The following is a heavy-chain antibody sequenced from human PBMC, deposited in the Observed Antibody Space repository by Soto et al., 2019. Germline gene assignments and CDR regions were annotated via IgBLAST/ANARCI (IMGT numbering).Heavy chain of an antibody. D-gene: IGHD4-17*01. CDR2: MNPNSGNT. V-gene: IGHV1-8*01. CDR1: GYTFTSYD. Sequence: QVQLVQSGAEVKKPGASGKVSCKASGYTFTSYDINWVRQATGQGLEWMGWMNPNSGNTGYAQKFQGRVTMTRNTSISTAYMELSSLRSEDTAVYYCARRATVPAYYYMDVWGKGTTVTVSS. J-gene: IGHJ6*03. CDR3: ARRATVPAYYYMDV.